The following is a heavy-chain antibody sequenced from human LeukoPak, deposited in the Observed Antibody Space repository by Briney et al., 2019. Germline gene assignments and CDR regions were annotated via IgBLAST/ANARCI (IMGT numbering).Heavy chain of an antibody. Sequence: SETLSLTCAVYGGSFSGYYWSWIRQPPGKGLEWIGEINHSGSTNYNPSLKSRVTISVDTSKNQFSLKLSSATAADTAVYYCARDPIPASAGSSNRFDPWGQGTLVTVSS. J-gene: IGHJ5*02. CDR3: ARDPIPASAGSSNRFDP. V-gene: IGHV4-34*01. CDR2: INHSGST. D-gene: IGHD6-13*01. CDR1: GGSFSGYY.